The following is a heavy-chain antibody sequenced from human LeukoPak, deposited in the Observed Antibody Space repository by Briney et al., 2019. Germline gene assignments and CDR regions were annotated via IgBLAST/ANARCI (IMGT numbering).Heavy chain of an antibody. V-gene: IGHV4-39*02. D-gene: IGHD2-2*03. CDR1: GGSISSSSYY. Sequence: SETLSLTCTVSGGSISSSSYYWGWIRQPPGKGLEWIGSIYYSGSTYYNPSLKSRVTISEDTSKDQLSLKLSSVTAADTAVYYCARDVGIVVVPAAEPYYYYYGMDVWGQGTTVTVSS. CDR2: IYYSGST. J-gene: IGHJ6*02. CDR3: ARDVGIVVVPAAEPYYYYYGMDV.